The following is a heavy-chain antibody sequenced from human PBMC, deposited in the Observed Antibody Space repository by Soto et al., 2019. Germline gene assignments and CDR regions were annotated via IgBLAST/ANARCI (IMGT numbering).Heavy chain of an antibody. V-gene: IGHV3-74*01. CDR2: TNGDGSTT. D-gene: IGHD3-10*01. CDR1: GFTFSSSW. Sequence: EVQLVESGGTLVQPGGSLRLSFAASGFTFSSSWMHWVRQAPGQGLVWVSRTNGDGSTTNYADSVKGRFTISRDNDKNTLYLQMTNLRAEDTAVYYCATAGSYRFDYWGQGTLVTASS. J-gene: IGHJ4*02. CDR3: ATAGSYRFDY.